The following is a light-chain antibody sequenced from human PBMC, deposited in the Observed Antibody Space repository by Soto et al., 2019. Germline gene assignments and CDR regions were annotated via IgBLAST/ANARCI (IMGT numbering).Light chain of an antibody. J-gene: IGLJ3*02. Sequence: QSALTQPASVSGSPGQSITISCTGTSSDVGGYHYVSWYQQHPGKAPKLMIYEVSNRPSGVSNRFSGYKSGNTASLTISGLQAEDEADYYCTSYTTSSTHWVFGGGTKLTV. CDR2: EVS. V-gene: IGLV2-14*01. CDR1: SSDVGGYHY. CDR3: TSYTTSSTHWV.